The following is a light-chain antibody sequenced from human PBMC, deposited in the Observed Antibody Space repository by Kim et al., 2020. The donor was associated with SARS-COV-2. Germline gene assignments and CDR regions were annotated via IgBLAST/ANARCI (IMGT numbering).Light chain of an antibody. Sequence: DIVMTQTPLSLPVTPGQPASISCKSSQSLLHSNGYTYLFWYLQRPGQPPHLLIYEVSNRFSGVPDRFSGSGSGTDFTLKISRVEDEDVGVYYCLQATQVPWTFGQGTKVDIK. V-gene: IGKV2D-29*01. CDR2: EVS. CDR3: LQATQVPWT. CDR1: QSLLHSNGYTY. J-gene: IGKJ1*01.